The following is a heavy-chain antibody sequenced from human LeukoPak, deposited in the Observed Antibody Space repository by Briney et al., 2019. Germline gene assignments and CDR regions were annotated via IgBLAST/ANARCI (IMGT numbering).Heavy chain of an antibody. CDR2: IKQDGSEK. J-gene: IGHJ3*02. CDR3: ARDEEQWLVRGKDAFDI. D-gene: IGHD6-19*01. V-gene: IGHV3-7*01. Sequence: QPGASLRLSCAASGFTFSSYWMSWVRQAPVKGLEWVANIKQDGSEKYYVDSVKGRFTISRDNAKNSLYLQMNSLRAEDTAVYYCARDEEQWLVRGKDAFDIWGQGTMVTVSS. CDR1: GFTFSSYW.